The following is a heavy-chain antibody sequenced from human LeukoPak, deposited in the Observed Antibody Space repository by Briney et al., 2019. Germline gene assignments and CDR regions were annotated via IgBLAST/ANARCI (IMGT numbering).Heavy chain of an antibody. J-gene: IGHJ6*02. CDR2: ISYDGSNK. V-gene: IGHV3-30*04. Sequence: GGSLRLSCATSGFTFSSYAMHWVRQAPGKGLERVAVISYDGSNKYYADSVKGRFTISRDNSKNTLYLQMNSLRAEDTAVYYCAREQYYYYGMDVWGQGTTVTVSS. CDR3: AREQYYYYGMDV. CDR1: GFTFSSYA.